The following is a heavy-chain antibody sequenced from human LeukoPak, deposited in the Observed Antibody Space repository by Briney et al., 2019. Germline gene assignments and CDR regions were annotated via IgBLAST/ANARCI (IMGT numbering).Heavy chain of an antibody. V-gene: IGHV1-2*02. CDR1: GYTFTGYY. CDR3: ARTFYDTLDSDAFDF. D-gene: IGHD2/OR15-2a*01. Sequence: GASVKVSCKASGYTFTGYYMHWVRQAPGQGLEWMGWINPNSGGRNYAQKFQGRVTMTRDTPISTAYMELSRLRSDDTAVYYCARTFYDTLDSDAFDFWGQGTMVIVSS. J-gene: IGHJ3*01. CDR2: INPNSGGR.